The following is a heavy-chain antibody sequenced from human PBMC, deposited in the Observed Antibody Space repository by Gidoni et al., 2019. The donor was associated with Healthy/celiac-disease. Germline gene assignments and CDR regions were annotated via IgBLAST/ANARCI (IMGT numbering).Heavy chain of an antibody. CDR2: IYYSGST. D-gene: IGHD3-9*01. Sequence: QLQLQESGPGLVKPSETLSLTCTVSGGSISSSSYYWCWIRQPPGKGLEWFVSIYYSGSTYYNPSLKSRVTISVDTSKNQFSLKLSCVTAADTAVYYCARRGDLLRYFDWSEYDYWGQGTLVTVSS. V-gene: IGHV4-39*01. CDR1: GGSISSSSYY. CDR3: ARRGDLLRYFDWSEYDY. J-gene: IGHJ4*02.